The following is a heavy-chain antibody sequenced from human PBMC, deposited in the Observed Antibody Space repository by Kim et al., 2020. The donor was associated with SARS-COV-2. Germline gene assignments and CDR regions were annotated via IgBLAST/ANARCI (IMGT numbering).Heavy chain of an antibody. CDR2: IWYDGSNK. Sequence: GGSLRLSCAASGFTFSSYGMHWVRQAPGKGLEWVAVIWYDGSNKYYADSVKGRFTISRDNSKNTLYLQMNRLRAEDTAVYYCAKERARLLWFGELLGDFDYWGQGILVTVSS. V-gene: IGHV3-30*02. CDR1: GFTFSSYG. CDR3: AKERARLLWFGELLGDFDY. J-gene: IGHJ4*02. D-gene: IGHD3-10*01.